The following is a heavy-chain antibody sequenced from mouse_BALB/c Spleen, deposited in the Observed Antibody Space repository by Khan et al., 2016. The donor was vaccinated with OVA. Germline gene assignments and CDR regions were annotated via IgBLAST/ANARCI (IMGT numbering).Heavy chain of an antibody. Sequence: VQLKQSGPELMKTGASVKISCKAAGYAFTTYYIHWVKQSHGKTLEWIGYIDPFNGGSTYNQKFKGKATLTVDKSSSTAYMHPSSLTSEDSVVGDGARHGSTFWFGYWGRGTLVTV. J-gene: IGHJ3*02. D-gene: IGHD1-1*01. CDR2: IDPFNGGS. V-gene: IGHV1-31*01. CDR1: GYAFTTYY. CDR3: ARHGSTFWFGY.